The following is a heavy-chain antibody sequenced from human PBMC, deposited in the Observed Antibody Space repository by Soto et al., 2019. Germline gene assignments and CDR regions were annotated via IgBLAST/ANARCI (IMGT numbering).Heavy chain of an antibody. CDR1: GFTFSSYG. J-gene: IGHJ1*01. CDR2: ISYDGSNK. Sequence: LRLSCAASGFTFSSYGMHWVRQAPGKGLEWVAVISYDGSNKYYADSVKGRFTISRDNSKNTLYLQMNSLRAEDTAVYYCAKDGCGGDCYSGRYFQHWGQGTLVTVSS. CDR3: AKDGCGGDCYSGRYFQH. D-gene: IGHD2-21*02. V-gene: IGHV3-30*18.